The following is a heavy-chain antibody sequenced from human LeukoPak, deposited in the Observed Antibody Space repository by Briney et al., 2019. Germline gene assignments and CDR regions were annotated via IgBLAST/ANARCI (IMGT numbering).Heavy chain of an antibody. J-gene: IGHJ4*02. CDR1: GGSISSGGYY. CDR2: IYDIGTT. Sequence: SETLSLTCTVSGGSISSGGYYWTWIRQRPGKGLEWIGYIYDIGTTHYNPSLKRRLTISVDTSKNHFSLRLSSVTAADTAVYYCARDSGENCSSSSCYLGYWGQGTLVTVSS. CDR3: ARDSGENCSSSSCYLGY. D-gene: IGHD2-2*01. V-gene: IGHV4-31*03.